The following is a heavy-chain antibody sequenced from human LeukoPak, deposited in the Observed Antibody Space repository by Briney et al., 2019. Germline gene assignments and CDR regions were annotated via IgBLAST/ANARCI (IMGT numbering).Heavy chain of an antibody. Sequence: SETLSLTCTVSGGSISSYYWSWIRQPTGKGLEWIGRIYTSGSTNYNPSLKSRVTISVDTSKNQFSLKLSSVTAADTAVYYCARESTVVTGRHFDYWGQGTLVTVSS. J-gene: IGHJ4*02. CDR2: IYTSGST. CDR1: GGSISSYY. CDR3: ARESTVVTGRHFDY. D-gene: IGHD4-23*01. V-gene: IGHV4-4*07.